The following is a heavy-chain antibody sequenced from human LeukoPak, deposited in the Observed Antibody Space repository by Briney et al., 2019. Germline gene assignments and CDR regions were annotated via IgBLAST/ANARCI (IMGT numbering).Heavy chain of an antibody. J-gene: IGHJ4*02. Sequence: APVKVSCKASGYTFTGYYMHWVRQAPGQGLEWMGWINPNSGVTNYAQKFQGRITLTRDTPINTAYMEVSRPTFDDTAVYYCARAHMTTVTLGDYWGQGTLVTVAS. D-gene: IGHD4-11*01. CDR1: GYTFTGYY. CDR2: INPNSGVT. V-gene: IGHV1-2*02. CDR3: ARAHMTTVTLGDY.